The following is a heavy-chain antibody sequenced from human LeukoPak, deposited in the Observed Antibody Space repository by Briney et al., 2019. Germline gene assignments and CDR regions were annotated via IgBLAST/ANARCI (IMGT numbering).Heavy chain of an antibody. CDR2: ISYSRST. J-gene: IGHJ6*03. CDR3: ARGFGRDEKIYSNYTHYYYYMDV. Sequence: TSETLTLTCTLSGGPTSPFYCNWIRQPPGKGLEWIGYISYSRSTNYNPSLKRRVSISVDKSKNQFSPTLTTVTGAEQAVYYCARGFGRDEKIYSNYTHYYYYMDVWGKGATVTV. D-gene: IGHD4-11*01. CDR1: GGPTSPFY. V-gene: IGHV4-59*01.